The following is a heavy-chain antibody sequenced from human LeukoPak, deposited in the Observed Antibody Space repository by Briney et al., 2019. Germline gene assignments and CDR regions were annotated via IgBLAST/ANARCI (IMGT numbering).Heavy chain of an antibody. V-gene: IGHV3-15*01. J-gene: IGHJ6*03. D-gene: IGHD3-9*01. Sequence: GGSLRLSCAASGFTFSNAWMSWVRQAPGKGLEWVGRIKSKTDGGTTDYAAPVKGRFTISRDDSKNTLYLQMNSLRAEDTAVYYCARDGPSYYDILTGLSLYYYYMDVWGKGTTVTVSS. CDR1: GFTFSNAW. CDR2: IKSKTDGGTT. CDR3: ARDGPSYYDILTGLSLYYYYMDV.